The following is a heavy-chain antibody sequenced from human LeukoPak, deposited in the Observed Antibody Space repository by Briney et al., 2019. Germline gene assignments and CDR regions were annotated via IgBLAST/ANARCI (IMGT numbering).Heavy chain of an antibody. CDR3: AKGISSTIDY. CDR1: GFTFSSYG. CDR2: ISYDGSNK. V-gene: IGHV3-30-3*01. J-gene: IGHJ4*02. Sequence: PGRSLRLSCAASGFTFSSYGMHWVRQAPGKGLEWVAVISYDGSNKYYADSVKGRFTISRDNSKNTLYLQMNSLRAEDTAVYYCAKGISSTIDYWGQGTLVTVSS. D-gene: IGHD3-3*02.